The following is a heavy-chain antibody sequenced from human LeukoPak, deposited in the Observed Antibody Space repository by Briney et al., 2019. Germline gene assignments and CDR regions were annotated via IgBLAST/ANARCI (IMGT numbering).Heavy chain of an antibody. CDR3: ARATDSSSWFYYYYGMDV. CDR1: GYTFTSYD. J-gene: IGHJ6*02. V-gene: IGHV1-8*01. Sequence: ASVKVSCKASGYTFTSYDINWVRQATGQGLEWMGWMNPNSGNTGYAQKFQGRVTMTRNTSISTAYMELSSLRSEDTAVYYCARATDSSSWFYYYYGMDVWGQGTTVTVSS. D-gene: IGHD6-13*01. CDR2: MNPNSGNT.